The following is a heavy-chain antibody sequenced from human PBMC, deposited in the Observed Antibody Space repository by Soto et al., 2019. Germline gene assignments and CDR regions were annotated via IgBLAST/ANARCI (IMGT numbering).Heavy chain of an antibody. CDR2: VYYTGTS. CDR3: ARGPNYDFWSGYFRG. D-gene: IGHD3-3*01. V-gene: IGHV4-59*01. J-gene: IGHJ4*02. CDR1: GGSISSYY. Sequence: SETLSLTCIVSGGSISSYYWSWNRQPPGKGLEWIGYVYYTGTSNYSPSLKSRVTMSVDTSRNLFSLKLSSVTPADTAVYYCARGPNYDFWSGYFRGWGQGALVTVSS.